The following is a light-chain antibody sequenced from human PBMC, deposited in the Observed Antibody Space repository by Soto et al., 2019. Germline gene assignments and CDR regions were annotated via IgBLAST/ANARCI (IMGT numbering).Light chain of an antibody. CDR2: WAS. J-gene: IGKJ4*01. CDR1: QSVLYSSINKNY. Sequence: DIVLTQSPDSLAVSLGERVTINCKSSQSVLYSSINKNYLAWYQQKPGQPPKLLISWASTREPVVPDRFSGGGHWKDFYLTITSLQAEDVAVYYCQQYYDTPLSFGGRTKVEI. V-gene: IGKV4-1*01. CDR3: QQYYDTPLS.